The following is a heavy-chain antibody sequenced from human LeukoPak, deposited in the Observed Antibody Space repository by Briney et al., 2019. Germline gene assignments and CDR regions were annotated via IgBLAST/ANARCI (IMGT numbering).Heavy chain of an antibody. CDR2: IYYSGST. CDR3: ARHGGYSGYDSDYFDY. J-gene: IGHJ4*02. D-gene: IGHD5-12*01. V-gene: IGHV4-59*08. Sequence: PSETLSLTCAVYGGSFSGYYWSWIRQPPGKGLEWIGYIYYSGSTNYNPSLKSRVTISVDTSKNQFSLKLSSVTAADTAVYYCARHGGYSGYDSDYFDYWGQGTLVTVSS. CDR1: GGSFSGYY.